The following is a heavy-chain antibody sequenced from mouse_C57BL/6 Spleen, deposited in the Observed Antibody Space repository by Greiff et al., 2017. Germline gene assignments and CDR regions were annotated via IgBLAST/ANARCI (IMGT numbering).Heavy chain of an antibody. CDR2: ILPGSGST. CDR1: GYSFTGYW. CDR3: ARVIYYAYAMDY. Sequence: QVQLKESGPELVKPGDSVKISCKASGYSFTGYWIEWVKQRPGHGLEWIGEILPGSGSTNYNEKFKGKATFTADTSSNTAYMQLSSLTTEDSAIYYCARVIYYAYAMDYWGQGTSGTVSS. D-gene: IGHD2-1*01. V-gene: IGHV1-9*01. J-gene: IGHJ4*01.